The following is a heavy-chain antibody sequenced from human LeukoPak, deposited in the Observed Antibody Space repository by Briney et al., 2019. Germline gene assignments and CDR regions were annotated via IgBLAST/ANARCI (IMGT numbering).Heavy chain of an antibody. CDR2: ISGSGGST. CDR1: GFTFSSYA. J-gene: IGHJ4*02. D-gene: IGHD5-12*01. V-gene: IGHV3-23*01. Sequence: PGGSLRLSCAASGFTFSSYAMSWVRQAPGKGLEWVSAISGSGGSTYYADSVKGRFTISRDNSKNTLYLQMNSLRVEDTAVYYCAKEWDSGYDERGIDFWGQGTLVTVSS. CDR3: AKEWDSGYDERGIDF.